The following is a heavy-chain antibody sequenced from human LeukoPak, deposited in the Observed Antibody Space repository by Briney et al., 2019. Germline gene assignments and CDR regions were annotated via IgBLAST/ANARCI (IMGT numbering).Heavy chain of an antibody. D-gene: IGHD3-22*01. J-gene: IGHJ3*01. Sequence: SETLSLTCTVSGGSITGYHWSWIRQPPGKGLEWIGYIYYSGRTNYNPSLKSRVTISVDTTKNQFSLKLSYVTAADTAVYYCARVSYYYDPDGFDFWGQGTMVTVFS. CDR1: GGSITGYH. CDR2: IYYSGRT. CDR3: ARVSYYYDPDGFDF. V-gene: IGHV4-59*01.